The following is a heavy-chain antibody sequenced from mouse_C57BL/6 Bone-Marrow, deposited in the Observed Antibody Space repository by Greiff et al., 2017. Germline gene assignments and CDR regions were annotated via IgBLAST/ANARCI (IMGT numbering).Heavy chain of an antibody. CDR3: TREARDY. CDR1: GYTFTDYE. V-gene: IGHV1-15*01. CDR2: IDPETGGT. J-gene: IGHJ2*01. Sequence: VQLQESGAELVRPGASVTLSCKASGYTFTDYEMHWVKQTPVHGLEWIGAIDPETGGTAYNQKFKGKAILTADKSSSTAYMELRSLTSEDSAVYYCTREARDYWGQGTTLTVSS.